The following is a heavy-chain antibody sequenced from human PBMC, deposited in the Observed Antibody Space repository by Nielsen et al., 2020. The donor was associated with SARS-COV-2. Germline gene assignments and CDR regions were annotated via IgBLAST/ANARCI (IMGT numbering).Heavy chain of an antibody. D-gene: IGHD6-13*01. V-gene: IGHV3-30*02. J-gene: IGHJ4*02. Sequence: GGSLRLSCGASGFTFSSYDMHWVRQAPGKGLEWVAFISYDGSDKFYEVSVKGRFTISRDNAGNTLSLQMNSLRPEDTAVYYCAKQGERLYSSIGSYFDYWGQGTLVTVSS. CDR3: AKQGERLYSSIGSYFDY. CDR1: GFTFSSYD. CDR2: ISYDGSDK.